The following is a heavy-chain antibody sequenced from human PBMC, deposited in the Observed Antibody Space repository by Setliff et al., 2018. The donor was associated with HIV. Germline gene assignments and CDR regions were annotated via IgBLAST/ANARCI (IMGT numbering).Heavy chain of an antibody. D-gene: IGHD6-19*01. CDR1: GDSVNSGHYY. CDR3: ARGLDQEKSAY. V-gene: IGHV4-61*09. J-gene: IGHJ4*02. CDR2: IHPSGVA. Sequence: SETLSLTCNVSGDSVNSGHYYWSWIRQPAGKGLEWVGHIHPSGVADANPSLRRRVTIAVDAAKNQFSLTLTSVSATDTAVYYCARGLDQEKSAYWGLGTLVTSPQ.